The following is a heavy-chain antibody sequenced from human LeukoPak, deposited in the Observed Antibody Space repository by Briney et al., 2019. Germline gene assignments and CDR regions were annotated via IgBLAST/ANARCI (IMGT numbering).Heavy chain of an antibody. CDR3: ARDAWLVGATNLYYFDY. CDR1: GFTVSSNY. D-gene: IGHD1-26*01. Sequence: GGSLRLSCAASGFTVSSNYMSWVRQAPGKGLEWVSVIYSGGSTYYADSVKGRFTISRDNSKNTLYLQMNSLRAEDTAVYYCARDAWLVGATNLYYFDYWGRGTLVTVSS. CDR2: IYSGGST. J-gene: IGHJ4*02. V-gene: IGHV3-53*01.